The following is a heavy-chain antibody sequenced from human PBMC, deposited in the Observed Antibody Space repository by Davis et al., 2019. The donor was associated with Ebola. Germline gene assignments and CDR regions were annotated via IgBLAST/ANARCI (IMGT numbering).Heavy chain of an antibody. CDR2: INPSGGST. D-gene: IGHD2-21*02. CDR1: RYTFTSYY. J-gene: IGHJ6*02. CDR3: ARDLVVTAYGMDV. Sequence: ASVKVSCKASRYTFTSYYMHWVRQAPGQGLEWMGIINPSGGSTSYAQKFQGRVTMTRDTSTSTVYMELSSLRSEDTAVYYCARDLVVTAYGMDVWGQGTTVTVSS. V-gene: IGHV1-46*01.